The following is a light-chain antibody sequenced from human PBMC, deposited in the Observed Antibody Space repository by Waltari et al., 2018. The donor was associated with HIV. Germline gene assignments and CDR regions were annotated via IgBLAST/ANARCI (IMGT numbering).Light chain of an antibody. CDR3: QQYHHWPLT. V-gene: IGKV3-15*01. CDR2: GAS. Sequence: EIMMTQSPGTLSVSPGERATLSCRASQSVGGNLAWYQQRPGQAPRPLIYGASARATGMPARFSGSGSETEFSLTISSLQSEDFAVYYCQQYHHWPLTFGQGTRLEIK. J-gene: IGKJ5*01. CDR1: QSVGGN.